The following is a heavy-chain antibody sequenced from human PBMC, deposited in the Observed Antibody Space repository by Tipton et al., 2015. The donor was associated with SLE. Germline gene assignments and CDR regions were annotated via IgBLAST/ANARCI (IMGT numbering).Heavy chain of an antibody. J-gene: IGHJ4*02. CDR3: ARDRDCSSTSCYAPDYFDY. V-gene: IGHV3-30*02. Sequence: SGFTFSSYGMHWVRQAPGKGLEWVAFIRYDGSNKYYADSVKGRFTISRDNAKNSLYLQMNSLRAEDTAVYYCARDRDCSSTSCYAPDYFDYWGQGTLVTVSS. D-gene: IGHD2-2*01. CDR2: IRYDGSNK. CDR1: GFTFSSYG.